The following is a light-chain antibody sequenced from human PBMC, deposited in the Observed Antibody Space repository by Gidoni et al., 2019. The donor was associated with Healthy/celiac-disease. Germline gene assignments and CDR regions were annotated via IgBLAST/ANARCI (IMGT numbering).Light chain of an antibody. Sequence: DIQMTQPPSSLSASVGDRVTITCRASQSISSYLNWYQQKPGKAPKLLIYAASSLQSGVPSRFSGSGSGTDFTLTISSLQPEDFATYYCQQGYSTPRTFGQXTKLEIK. CDR1: QSISSY. CDR3: QQGYSTPRT. V-gene: IGKV1-39*01. J-gene: IGKJ2*01. CDR2: AAS.